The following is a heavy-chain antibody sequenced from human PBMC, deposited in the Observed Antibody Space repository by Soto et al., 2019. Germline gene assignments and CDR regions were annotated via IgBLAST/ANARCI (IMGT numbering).Heavy chain of an antibody. CDR2: INPNGGVT. J-gene: IGHJ6*03. CDR3: ARESGGSKVTLDYYYCYMDV. V-gene: IGHV1-2*04. Sequence: QVQLVQSGAEVRKPGASVTVSCRSSGDSFNDYYIHWVRQAPGQGFEWMGWINPNGGVTKYAQKFQGWVSMTRDTSIRTVYMQLSRLRSDDTAVYYCARESGGSKVTLDYYYCYMDVWGTGTTVTVSS. D-gene: IGHD1-26*01. CDR1: GDSFNDYY.